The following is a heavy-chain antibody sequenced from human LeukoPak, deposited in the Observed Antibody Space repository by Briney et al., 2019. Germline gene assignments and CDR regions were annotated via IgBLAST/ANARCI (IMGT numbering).Heavy chain of an antibody. CDR3: ARDSLWSGPKSFPYCYYYMDV. CDR1: GFTVSSNY. V-gene: IGHV3-66*02. J-gene: IGHJ6*03. CDR2: IYSGGST. Sequence: GGSLRLSCAASGFTVSSNYMSWVRQAPGKGLEWVSVIYSGGSTYYADSVKGRFTISRDNSKNTLYLQMNSLRAEDTAVYYCARDSLWSGPKSFPYCYYYMDVWGKGTTVTVSS. D-gene: IGHD3-3*01.